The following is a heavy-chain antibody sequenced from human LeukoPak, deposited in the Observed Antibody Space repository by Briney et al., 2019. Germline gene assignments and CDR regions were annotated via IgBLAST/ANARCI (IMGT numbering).Heavy chain of an antibody. CDR2: ISGSGGNT. CDR1: GFTFSSYA. V-gene: IGHV3-23*01. CDR3: AKGPLTEVAGTTWDY. Sequence: PGGSLRLSCAASGFTFSSYAMSWVRQAPGKGLEWVSGISGSGGNTYYADSVKGRFTISRDNSKNTLYLQMNSLRAEDMALYYCAKGPLTEVAGTTWDYWGQGTLVTVSS. J-gene: IGHJ4*02. D-gene: IGHD6-19*01.